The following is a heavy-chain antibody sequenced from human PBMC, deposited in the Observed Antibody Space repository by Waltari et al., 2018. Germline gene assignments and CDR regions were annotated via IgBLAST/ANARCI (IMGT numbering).Heavy chain of an antibody. D-gene: IGHD6-13*01. V-gene: IGHV4-34*01. CDR2: INHSGST. CDR3: ARRRPYSTYNWFDP. Sequence: QVQLQQWGAGLLKPSETLSLTCAVYGGSFSGYYWSWIRQPPGKGLEWIGEINHSGSTNYNPSLKSRVTISVDTSKNQFSLKLSSVTAADTAVYYCARRRPYSTYNWFDPWGQGTLVTVSS. CDR1: GGSFSGYY. J-gene: IGHJ5*02.